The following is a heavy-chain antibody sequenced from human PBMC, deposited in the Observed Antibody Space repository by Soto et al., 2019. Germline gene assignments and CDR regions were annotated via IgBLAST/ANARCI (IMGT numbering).Heavy chain of an antibody. V-gene: IGHV3-23*01. CDR1: GFTFSSYA. Sequence: PGGSLRLSCAASGFTFSSYAMSWVRQAPGKGLEWVSAISGSGGSTYYADSVKGRFTISRDNSKNTLYLQMNSLRAEDTAVYYCAKDRWSSSHPLSGYYYYYVMDVWGQGTTVTVSS. J-gene: IGHJ6*02. CDR3: AKDRWSSSHPLSGYYYYYVMDV. CDR2: ISGSGGST. D-gene: IGHD6-6*01.